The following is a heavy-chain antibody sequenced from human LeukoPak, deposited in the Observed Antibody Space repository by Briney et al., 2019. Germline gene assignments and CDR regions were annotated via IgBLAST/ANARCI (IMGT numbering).Heavy chain of an antibody. D-gene: IGHD6-19*01. CDR1: GFTFSSYA. Sequence: GGSLRLSCAASGFTFSSYAMSWVRQAPGKGLEWVSAISGSGGSTYYADSVKGRFTISRDNSKNTLYLQMNSLRAEDTAVYYCALSTNLYSSGWYEDYWCQGTLVTVSS. CDR2: ISGSGGST. V-gene: IGHV3-23*01. CDR3: ALSTNLYSSGWYEDY. J-gene: IGHJ4*02.